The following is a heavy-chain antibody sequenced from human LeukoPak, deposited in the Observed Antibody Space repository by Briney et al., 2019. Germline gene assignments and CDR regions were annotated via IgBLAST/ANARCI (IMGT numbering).Heavy chain of an antibody. D-gene: IGHD3-22*01. Sequence: SETLSLTCTVSGGSISSSSYYWGWIRQPPGKGLEWIGSIYYSGSTYYNPSLKSRVTISVDTSKNQFSLKLSSVTAADTAVYYCARHGDYYDSSAYYRFDYWGQGTLVTVSS. CDR3: ARHGDYYDSSAYYRFDY. CDR1: GGSISSSSYY. J-gene: IGHJ4*02. V-gene: IGHV4-39*01. CDR2: IYYSGST.